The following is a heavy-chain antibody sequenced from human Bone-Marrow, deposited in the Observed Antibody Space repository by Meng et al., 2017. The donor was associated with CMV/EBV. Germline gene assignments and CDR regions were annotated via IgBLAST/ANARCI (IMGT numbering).Heavy chain of an antibody. J-gene: IGHJ4*02. CDR3: VRDYVAATGGLVDY. Sequence: SETLSLTCTVSGGSISSSSYYWGWIRQPPGKGLEWIGSIYYSGSTYYNPSLNSRVTISVDTSKNQFSLKLSSVTAADKAVYYCVRDYVAATGGLVDYWGQGTLVAVSS. V-gene: IGHV4-39*07. D-gene: IGHD2-15*01. CDR2: IYYSGST. CDR1: GGSISSSSYY.